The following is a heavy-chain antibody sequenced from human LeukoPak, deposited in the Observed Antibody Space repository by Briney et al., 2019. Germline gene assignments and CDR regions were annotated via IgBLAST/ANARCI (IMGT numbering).Heavy chain of an antibody. CDR1: GGSISSYY. CDR3: ARDYGGESYYFDY. D-gene: IGHD4-17*01. J-gene: IGHJ4*02. CDR2: IYYSGST. V-gene: IGHV4-59*12. Sequence: PSETLSLTCTVFGGSISSYYWSWIRQRPGKGLEWIGDIYYSGSTNYNPSLKSRVTMSVDTSKNQFSLKLSSATAADTAVYYCARDYGGESYYFDYWGQGTLVTVSS.